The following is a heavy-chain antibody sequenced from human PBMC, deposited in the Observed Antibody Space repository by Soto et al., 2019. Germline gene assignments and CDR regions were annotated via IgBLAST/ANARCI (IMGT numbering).Heavy chain of an antibody. J-gene: IGHJ3*02. CDR2: IYYSGST. V-gene: IGHV4-31*03. Sequence: QVQLQESGPGLVKPSQTLSLTCTVSGGSISSGGYYWSWIRQHPGKGLEWIGYIYYSGSTYYNPSLTSRVTISVDTSKNQFSLKLSSVTAADTAVYYCARSPPYSSGWYGSFDIWGKGTMVTVSS. CDR3: ARSPPYSSGWYGSFDI. D-gene: IGHD6-19*01. CDR1: GGSISSGGYY.